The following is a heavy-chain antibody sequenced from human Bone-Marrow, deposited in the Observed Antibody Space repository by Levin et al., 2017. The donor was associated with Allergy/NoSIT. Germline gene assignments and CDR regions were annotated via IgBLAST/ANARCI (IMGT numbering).Heavy chain of an antibody. J-gene: IGHJ6*02. Sequence: GGSLRLSCATSGFPFSSYGMAWVRQAPGKGLEWVASITTTGNYIHYAESVKGRFTLSRDNANNSLSLQMNRLRGEDMAVYHCARAAGAAGRGGLDVWGQGTTVTVSS. CDR3: ARAAGAAGRGGLDV. D-gene: IGHD6-13*01. V-gene: IGHV3-21*01. CDR2: ITTTGNYI. CDR1: GFPFSSYG.